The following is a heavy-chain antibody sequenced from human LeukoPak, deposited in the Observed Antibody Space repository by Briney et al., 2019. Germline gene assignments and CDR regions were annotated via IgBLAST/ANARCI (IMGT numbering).Heavy chain of an antibody. V-gene: IGHV3-30-3*01. J-gene: IGHJ4*02. CDR2: ISYDGHYK. D-gene: IGHD2-2*01. Sequence: GRSLRLSCAASGFTFSNYAMHWVRQAPGKGLEWVAVISYDGHYKYYADSVKGRFTISRDNSRNTLYLQMNSLRAEDTAVYYCAKDTRYCSSTSCYGAYYFDYWGQGTLVTVSS. CDR1: GFTFSNYA. CDR3: AKDTRYCSSTSCYGAYYFDY.